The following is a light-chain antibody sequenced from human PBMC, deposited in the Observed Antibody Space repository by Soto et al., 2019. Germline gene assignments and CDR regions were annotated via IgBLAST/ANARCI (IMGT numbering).Light chain of an antibody. V-gene: IGKV3-11*01. J-gene: IGKJ4*01. CDR2: DVS. CDR3: QKRVNGPT. CDR1: QSISSY. Sequence: EIVLTQSPATLSLSPGERATLSCRASQSISSYLGWYQQKPGQAPRLLIYDVSKRATGIPARFSGSGSGTDFTLTISSLEPEDFAVYYSQKRVNGPTFGGGTKVETK.